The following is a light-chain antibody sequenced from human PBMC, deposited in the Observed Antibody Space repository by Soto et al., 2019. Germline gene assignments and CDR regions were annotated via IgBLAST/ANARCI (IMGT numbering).Light chain of an antibody. J-gene: IGKJ3*01. V-gene: IGKV1-5*03. Sequence: DIQMTQSPSTLSASVGDRITITCRASQTINSWLAWYQQKPGKVPKLLIYKASSLESGVPSRFSGSRSGTQFPLTISSLQPGEFATYFGQQYDSYPRAFGPVNKVDN. CDR2: KAS. CDR1: QTINSW. CDR3: QQYDSYPRA.